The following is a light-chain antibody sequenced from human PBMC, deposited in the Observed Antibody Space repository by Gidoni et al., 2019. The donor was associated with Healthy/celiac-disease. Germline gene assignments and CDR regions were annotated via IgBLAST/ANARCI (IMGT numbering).Light chain of an antibody. J-gene: IGLJ1*01. CDR2: EVS. V-gene: IGLV2-14*01. CDR3: SSDTSSSTPYV. Sequence: QSALTQPASVSGSPCQSITISCTGTISDVGGYNYVSWYQQHPGKAPKLMIYEVSNRTSGVSNRFSVSKSGNTASLTISGIQAEDEADYYCSSDTSSSTPYVFGTGTKVTVL. CDR1: ISDVGGYNY.